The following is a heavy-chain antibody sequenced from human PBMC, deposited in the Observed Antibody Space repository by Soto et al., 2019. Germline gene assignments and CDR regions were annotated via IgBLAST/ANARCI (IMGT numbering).Heavy chain of an antibody. D-gene: IGHD3-22*01. J-gene: IGHJ6*03. CDR1: GFTVSSNY. V-gene: IGHV3-53*04. CDR2: IYSGGST. CDR3: ARPTPSMTPHNYYYYYMDV. Sequence: GGSLRLSCAAPGFTVSSNYMSWVRQAPGKGLEWVSVIYSGGSTYYADSVKGRFTISRHNSKNTLYLQMNSLRAEDTAVYYCARPTPSMTPHNYYYYYMDVWGKGTTVTAP.